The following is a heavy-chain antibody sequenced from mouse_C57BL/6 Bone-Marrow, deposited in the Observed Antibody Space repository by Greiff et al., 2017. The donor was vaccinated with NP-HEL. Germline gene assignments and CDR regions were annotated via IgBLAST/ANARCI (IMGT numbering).Heavy chain of an antibody. CDR1: GFTFSDYG. D-gene: IGHD1-1*01. J-gene: IGHJ4*01. CDR2: ISNLAYSI. CDR3: VRPLTTVVATDYAMDY. V-gene: IGHV5-15*01. Sequence: DVKLVESGGGLVQPGGSLKLSCAASGFTFSDYGMAWVRQAPRKGPEWVAFISNLAYSIYYADTVTGRFTISRENAKNTLYLEMSSLRSEDTAMYYCVRPLTTVVATDYAMDYWGQGTSVTVSS.